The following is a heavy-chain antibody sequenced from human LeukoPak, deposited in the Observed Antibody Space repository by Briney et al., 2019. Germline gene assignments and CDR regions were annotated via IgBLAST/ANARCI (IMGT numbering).Heavy chain of an antibody. CDR3: ARTMVRGVITKALDY. CDR1: GYSFITYW. J-gene: IGHJ4*02. V-gene: IGHV5-51*01. D-gene: IGHD3-10*01. CDR2: IYPGDSDT. Sequence: GESLKISCKGSGYSFITYWIGWVRQMPGKGLEWMGIIYPGDSDTRYSPSFQGQVTISADKSISTAYLQWSSLKASDTAMYYCARTMVRGVITKALDYWGQGTLVTVSS.